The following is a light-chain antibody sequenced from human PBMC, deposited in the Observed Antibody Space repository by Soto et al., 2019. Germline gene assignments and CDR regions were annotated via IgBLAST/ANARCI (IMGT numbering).Light chain of an antibody. CDR3: HQYTNWPPYT. V-gene: IGKV3-15*01. CDR1: QGVSSY. J-gene: IGKJ2*01. Sequence: EIVMTQSPATLSVSPGERATISCRASQGVSSYLAWYQQKPGQAPRLLIYGASTRATGIPARFSGSGSGTEFSITISSLQSADFALSYCHQYTNWPPYTFGQGTKLEIK. CDR2: GAS.